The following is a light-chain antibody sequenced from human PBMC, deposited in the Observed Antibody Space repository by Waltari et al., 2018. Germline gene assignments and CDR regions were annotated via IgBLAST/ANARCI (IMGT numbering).Light chain of an antibody. CDR1: QSISNW. J-gene: IGKJ2*01. CDR2: KAS. Sequence: DIQMTQSPSTLSASVGDRVTITCRASQSISNWLAWYQQKPGKAPKPLIYKASSLESGVPSRFSGSGSGSDFTLTINSLQAEDVAVYYCHHTYSSPSFGQGTKLEI. V-gene: IGKV1-5*03. CDR3: HHTYSSPS.